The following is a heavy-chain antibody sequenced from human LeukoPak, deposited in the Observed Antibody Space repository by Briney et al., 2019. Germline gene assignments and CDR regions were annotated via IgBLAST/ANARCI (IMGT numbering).Heavy chain of an antibody. J-gene: IGHJ4*02. CDR1: GGTFSSYA. CDR3: ASRVLSSYGYYFDY. D-gene: IGHD5-18*01. Sequence: SVKVSCKASGGTFSSYAISWVRQAPGQGLEWMGRIIPIFGTANYAQKFQGRVTITTDESTSTAYMQLSSLRSEDTAVYYCASRVLSSYGYYFDYWGQGTLVTVSS. V-gene: IGHV1-69*05. CDR2: IIPIFGTA.